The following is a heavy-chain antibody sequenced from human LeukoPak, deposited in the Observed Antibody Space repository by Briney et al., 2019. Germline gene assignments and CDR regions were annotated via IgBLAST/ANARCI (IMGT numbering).Heavy chain of an antibody. CDR1: GESFCGYY. CDR3: ARGLPIGVLADLVPAAVYFDY. J-gene: IGHJ4*02. D-gene: IGHD6-19*01. Sequence: SETLSLTCAVYGESFCGYYWIWLRPAPGKGLEWFGEIHHSRSTNYHPSLKSQVTISVDTSKNQYSLKLSSVTAADTAVYYGARGLPIGVLADLVPAAVYFDYWGQGTLVTVSS. CDR2: IHHSRST. V-gene: IGHV4-34*01.